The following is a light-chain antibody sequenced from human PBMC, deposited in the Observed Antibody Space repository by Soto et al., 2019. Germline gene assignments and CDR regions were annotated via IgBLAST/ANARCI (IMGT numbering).Light chain of an antibody. Sequence: EIVLTQSPGTLCLSPGERATLSCRASQSISSRYLTWYQQKPGQAPRLLIYDASIRATGIPDRFSGGGSGTDFTLTISRLEPEDFAVYYCQQYGSAPPYAFGQGTKLEIK. J-gene: IGKJ2*01. V-gene: IGKV3-20*01. CDR1: QSISSRY. CDR2: DAS. CDR3: QQYGSAPPYA.